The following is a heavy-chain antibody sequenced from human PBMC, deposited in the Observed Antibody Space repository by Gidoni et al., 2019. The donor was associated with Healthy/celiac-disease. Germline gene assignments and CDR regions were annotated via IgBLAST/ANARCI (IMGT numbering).Heavy chain of an antibody. CDR2: IYYSGIT. CDR3: ARHLEDIVVVEGMSYWFDP. J-gene: IGHJ5*02. Sequence: QLQLQASGPGLVKPSETLSLTCTVPGGSISSSSYYWGWIRQPPGKGLEWIGSIYYSGITYYNPSRKRRVTISVDTSKNQFSLKLSSVTAADTAVYYCARHLEDIVVVEGMSYWFDPWGQGTLVTVSS. V-gene: IGHV4-39*01. D-gene: IGHD2-15*01. CDR1: GGSISSSSYY.